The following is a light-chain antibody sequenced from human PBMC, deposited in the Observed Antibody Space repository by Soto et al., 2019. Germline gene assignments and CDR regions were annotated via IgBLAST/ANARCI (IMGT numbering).Light chain of an antibody. CDR1: SSDVAGYNF. Sequence: QSALTQPASVSGSPGQSITISCTGTSSDVAGYNFVSWYQQHPGKAPKLIIYDVSYRPSGVSSRFSGSKSGNTASLTISGLQAEDEADYYCKSYTSINTYVFGTGTKLTVL. V-gene: IGLV2-14*01. CDR3: KSYTSINTYV. J-gene: IGLJ1*01. CDR2: DVS.